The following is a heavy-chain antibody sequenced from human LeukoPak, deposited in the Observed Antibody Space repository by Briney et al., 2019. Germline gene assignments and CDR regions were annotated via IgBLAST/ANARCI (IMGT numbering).Heavy chain of an antibody. D-gene: IGHD2-2*01. CDR2: ISGSGDCT. CDR1: GFTFSTSA. CDR3: AKQRSEVPVAASNY. Sequence: GGSLRLFCAASGFTFSTSAMRWVRQAPGKGLEWVSGISGSGDCTYYVDSVKGRFTISRDNSKSTLYLHMNSLRAEDTAIYYCAKQRSEVPVAASNYWGQGTLVTVSS. J-gene: IGHJ4*02. V-gene: IGHV3-23*01.